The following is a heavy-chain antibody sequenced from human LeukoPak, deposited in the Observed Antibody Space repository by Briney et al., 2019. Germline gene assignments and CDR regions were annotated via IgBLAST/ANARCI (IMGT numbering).Heavy chain of an antibody. D-gene: IGHD2-15*01. CDR2: ISGSGGST. V-gene: IGHV3-23*01. CDR3: AKDDCSGGSCLFDY. Sequence: RGALRVSCAASGFTFSSYAMSWVRQAPGKGLEWVSAISGSGGSTYYADSVKDRFTISRDNSKNTLYLQMNSLRAEDTAVYYCAKDDCSGGSCLFDYWGQGTLVTVSS. CDR1: GFTFSSYA. J-gene: IGHJ4*02.